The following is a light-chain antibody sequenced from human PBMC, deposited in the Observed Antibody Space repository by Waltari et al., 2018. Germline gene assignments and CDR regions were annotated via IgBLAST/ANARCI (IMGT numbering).Light chain of an antibody. CDR1: SSDVGGYNY. CDR3: SSYAGSNWV. CDR2: EVT. J-gene: IGLJ3*02. V-gene: IGLV2-8*01. Sequence: QSALTQPPSASGSPGQSVTISCTGTSSDVGGYNYVSWYQQHPGKAPKLMIYEVTNGPSGVPDRFSGSKSGNTASLTVSGLQAEDEADYYCSSYAGSNWVFGGGTKLTVL.